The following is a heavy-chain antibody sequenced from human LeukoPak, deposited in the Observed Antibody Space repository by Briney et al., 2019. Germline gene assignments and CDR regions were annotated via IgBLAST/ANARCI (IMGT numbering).Heavy chain of an antibody. J-gene: IGHJ4*02. CDR2: IKSKTDGGTT. CDR3: STARDPGYYPDY. CDR1: GFTFSNAW. Sequence: PGGSLRLFCAGSGFTFSNAWMNWVRQAPGKGLEWVGRIKSKTDGGTTEYAAPVKGRFTISRDDSKNTLYLQMNSLKTEDTAVYYCSTARDPGYYPDYWGQGTLVTVSS. D-gene: IGHD3-9*01. V-gene: IGHV3-15*01.